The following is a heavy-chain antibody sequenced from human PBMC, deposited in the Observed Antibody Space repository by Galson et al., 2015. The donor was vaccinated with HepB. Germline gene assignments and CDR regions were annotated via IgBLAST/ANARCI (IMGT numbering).Heavy chain of an antibody. CDR3: AKDASNSWFDS. J-gene: IGHJ5*01. D-gene: IGHD4-23*01. Sequence: SLRLSCAASGFTFSRYWMSWVRQAPGKGLEWVANIKEDGSEKYYVDSVKGRFAISRDNAENSFYLQMNSLRADDTAVYYCAKDASNSWFDSWGQGTLVTVSS. V-gene: IGHV3-7*01. CDR1: GFTFSRYW. CDR2: IKEDGSEK.